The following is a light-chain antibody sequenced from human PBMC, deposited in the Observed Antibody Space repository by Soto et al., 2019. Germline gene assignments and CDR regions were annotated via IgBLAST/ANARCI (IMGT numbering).Light chain of an antibody. Sequence: QSALTQPASVSGSPGQSITISCTGTSIEVGGYNYVSWNQQHPGKAPKLMIYDVSNRPSGVSNRFSGSKSGNTASLTISGLQAEDEADYYCSSYTSSSTVVFGGGTKLTVL. CDR3: SSYTSSSTVV. CDR1: SIEVGGYNY. CDR2: DVS. V-gene: IGLV2-14*01. J-gene: IGLJ2*01.